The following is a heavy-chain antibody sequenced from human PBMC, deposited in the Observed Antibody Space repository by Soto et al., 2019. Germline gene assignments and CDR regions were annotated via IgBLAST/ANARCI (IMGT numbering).Heavy chain of an antibody. J-gene: IGHJ4*02. D-gene: IGHD2-8*01. V-gene: IGHV4-34*01. CDR3: ARGRGAIVLMVYAIEYYFDY. CDR1: GWSFSGYY. Sequence: SETLSLTCAVYGWSFSGYYWSWIRQPPGKGLEWIGEINHSGSTNYNPSLKSRVTISVDTSKNQFSLKLSSVTAADTAVYYCARGRGAIVLMVYAIEYYFDYWGQGTLVTVSS. CDR2: INHSGST.